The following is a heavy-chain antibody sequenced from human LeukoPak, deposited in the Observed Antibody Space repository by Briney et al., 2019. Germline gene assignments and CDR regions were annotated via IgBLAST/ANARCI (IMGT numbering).Heavy chain of an antibody. J-gene: IGHJ3*02. CDR3: ARDSLSSSSIVDAFDI. D-gene: IGHD6-6*01. CDR1: GFTFSSYS. V-gene: IGHV3-21*01. Sequence: GGSLRLSCAASGFTFSSYSMKWVRQAPGKGLEWVSSISSSSSYIYYADSVKGRFTISRDNAKNSLYLQMNSLRAEDTAVYYCARDSLSSSSIVDAFDIWGQGTMVTVSS. CDR2: ISSSSSYI.